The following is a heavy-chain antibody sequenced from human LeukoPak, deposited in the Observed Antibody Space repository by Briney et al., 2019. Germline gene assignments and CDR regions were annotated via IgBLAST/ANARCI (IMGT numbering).Heavy chain of an antibody. V-gene: IGHV4-61*01. CDR3: VGGNSAVEGGY. D-gene: IGHD4-23*01. CDR1: GYSISSGYY. CDR2: IYYSGST. Sequence: SETLSLTCSVSGYSISSGYYWGWIRQPPGKGLEWIGYIYYSGSTNYNPSLKSRVTISVDTSKNQFSLKLSSVTAADTAVYYCVGGNSAVEGGYWGQGTLVTVSS. J-gene: IGHJ4*02.